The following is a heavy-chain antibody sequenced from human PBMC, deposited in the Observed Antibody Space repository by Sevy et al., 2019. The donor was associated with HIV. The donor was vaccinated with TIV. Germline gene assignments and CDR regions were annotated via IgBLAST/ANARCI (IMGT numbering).Heavy chain of an antibody. D-gene: IGHD6-13*01. Sequence: GGSLRLSCAGSGFDVSNNYMSWVRQAPGKGLEWVSIIYSSGTTYYADSVKGRFTISRDKSKNTVYLQMSSLRADDTAFYHCARDYSRRPGWFDPWGQGTLVTVPS. CDR1: GFDVSNNY. CDR2: IYSSGTT. CDR3: ARDYSRRPGWFDP. V-gene: IGHV3-53*01. J-gene: IGHJ5*02.